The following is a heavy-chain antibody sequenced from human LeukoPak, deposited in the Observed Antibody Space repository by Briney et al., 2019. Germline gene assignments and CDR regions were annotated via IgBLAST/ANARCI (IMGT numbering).Heavy chain of an antibody. Sequence: SETLSLTCAVYGGSFSGYYWSWIRQPPGKGLEWIGYIYYSGSTNYNPSLKSRVTISVDTSKNQFSLKLSSVTAADTAVYYCARSTRDYYGSGSLARWGQGTLVTVSS. V-gene: IGHV4-59*01. D-gene: IGHD3-10*01. CDR3: ARSTRDYYGSGSLAR. CDR2: IYYSGST. CDR1: GGSFSGYY. J-gene: IGHJ4*02.